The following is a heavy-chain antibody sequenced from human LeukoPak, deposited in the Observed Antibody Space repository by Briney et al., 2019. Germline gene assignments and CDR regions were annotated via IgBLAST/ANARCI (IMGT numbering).Heavy chain of an antibody. Sequence: SETLSLTCTASGGSISSSSYYWGWIRQPPGKGLEWIGSIYYSGSTYYNPSLKSRVTISVDTSKNQFSLKLSSVTAADTAVYYCARQGGDIVVVPAALYYFDYWGQGTLVTVSS. CDR2: IYYSGST. V-gene: IGHV4-39*01. J-gene: IGHJ4*02. D-gene: IGHD2-2*01. CDR1: GGSISSSSYY. CDR3: ARQGGDIVVVPAALYYFDY.